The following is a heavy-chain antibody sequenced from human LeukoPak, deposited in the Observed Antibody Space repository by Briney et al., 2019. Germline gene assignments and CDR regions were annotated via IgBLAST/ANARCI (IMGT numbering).Heavy chain of an antibody. Sequence: KASETLSLTRTISGGSISSNYWSWIRQPPGKGLEWIGYCHYSGNTNYNPSLKSRATISVDMSKNQFSLTLNSVTAADTAVYYCARSASSTSRSAFDVWGQGTRVTASS. J-gene: IGHJ3*01. V-gene: IGHV4-59*13. CDR1: GGSISSNY. CDR3: ARSASSTSRSAFDV. CDR2: CHYSGNT.